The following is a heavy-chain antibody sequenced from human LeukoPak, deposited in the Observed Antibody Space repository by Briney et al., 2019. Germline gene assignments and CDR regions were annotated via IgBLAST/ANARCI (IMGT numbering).Heavy chain of an antibody. CDR2: IDPSDSYT. CDR3: ARLREGRRGYSGYDSDY. V-gene: IGHV5-10-1*01. J-gene: IGHJ4*02. Sequence: GESLQISCKGSGYSFTSYWISWVRQLPGKGLEWMGRIDPSDSYTNYSPSFQGHVTISADKSISTAYLQWSSLKASDTAMYYCARLREGRRGYSGYDSDYWGQGTLVTVSS. CDR1: GYSFTSYW. D-gene: IGHD5-12*01.